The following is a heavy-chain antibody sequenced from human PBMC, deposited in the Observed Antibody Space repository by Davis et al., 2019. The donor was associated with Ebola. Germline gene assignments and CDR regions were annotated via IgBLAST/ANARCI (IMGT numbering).Heavy chain of an antibody. CDR2: ISSSSSYI. CDR3: ARAPTIFGVVIPAAYYYYGMDV. Sequence: SMNWVRQAPGKGLEWVSSISSSSSYIYYADSVKGRFTISRDNAKNSLYLQMNSLRSEDTAVYYCARAPTIFGVVIPAAYYYYGMDVWGQGTTVTVSS. V-gene: IGHV3-21*04. J-gene: IGHJ6*02. CDR1: S. D-gene: IGHD3-3*01.